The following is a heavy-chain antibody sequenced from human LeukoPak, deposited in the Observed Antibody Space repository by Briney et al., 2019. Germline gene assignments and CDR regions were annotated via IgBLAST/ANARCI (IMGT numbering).Heavy chain of an antibody. CDR1: GGSFSGYY. CDR2: INHSGST. Sequence: RPSETLSLTCAVYGGSFSGYYWSWIRQPPGKGLEWIGEINHSGSTNYNPSLKSRVTISVDTSKNQFSLKLSSVTAADTVVYYCARGPHDYVWGSYRSNWFDPWGQGTLVTVSS. V-gene: IGHV4-34*01. CDR3: ARGPHDYVWGSYRSNWFDP. D-gene: IGHD3-16*02. J-gene: IGHJ5*02.